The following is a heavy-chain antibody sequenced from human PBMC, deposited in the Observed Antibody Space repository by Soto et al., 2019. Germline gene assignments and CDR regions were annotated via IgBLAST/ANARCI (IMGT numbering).Heavy chain of an antibody. CDR1: GFTFSNAW. Sequence: GGSLRLSCAASGFTFSNAWMSWVRQAPGKGLEWVGRIKSKTDGGTTEYAAPVKGRFTISRDDSKNTLYLQMNSLKTEDTAVYYCTADPKIGSGYYFDYWGQGTLVTVSS. D-gene: IGHD3-22*01. J-gene: IGHJ4*02. V-gene: IGHV3-15*01. CDR2: IKSKTDGGTT. CDR3: TADPKIGSGYYFDY.